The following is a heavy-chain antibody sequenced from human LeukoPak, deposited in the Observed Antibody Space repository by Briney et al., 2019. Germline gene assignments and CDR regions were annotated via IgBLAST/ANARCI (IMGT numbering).Heavy chain of an antibody. V-gene: IGHV1-2*02. Sequence: ASAKVSCKASGYTFTGYYMHWVRQAPGQGLEWMGWINPNSGGTNYAQKFQGRVTMTRDTSISTAYMELSRLRSDDTAVYYCARGPDSIAAAASYFDYWGQGTLVTVSS. CDR1: GYTFTGYY. D-gene: IGHD6-13*01. CDR2: INPNSGGT. J-gene: IGHJ4*02. CDR3: ARGPDSIAAAASYFDY.